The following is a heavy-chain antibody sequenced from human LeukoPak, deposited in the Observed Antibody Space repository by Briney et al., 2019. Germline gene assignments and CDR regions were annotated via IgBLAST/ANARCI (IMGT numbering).Heavy chain of an antibody. V-gene: IGHV4-39*01. J-gene: IGHJ5*02. D-gene: IGHD3-10*01. Sequence: PSETLSLTCSVSGGSISSPNHDWAWIRQPTGQGLEWIGSIYYSGTTYYNLSLKSRVTLSVDTSQNQFSLKLSSVTAADTAIYFCARSLGANTWVGNWFDPWGQGTLVTVSP. CDR3: ARSLGANTWVGNWFDP. CDR1: GGSISSPNHD. CDR2: IYYSGTT.